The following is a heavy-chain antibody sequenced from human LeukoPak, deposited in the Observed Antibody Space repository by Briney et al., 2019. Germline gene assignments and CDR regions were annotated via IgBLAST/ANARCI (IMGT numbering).Heavy chain of an antibody. CDR3: TRHAAGGDTGGYPSDY. CDR1: GFTFSSYS. J-gene: IGHJ4*02. V-gene: IGHV3-73*01. D-gene: IGHD2-8*02. Sequence: GGSLRLSCAASGFTFSSYSMNWVRQAPGKGLEWIGRIRNKANSHATLYAASVKGRFIISRDDSKNTAYLQMNSLKTEDTAMYYCTRHAAGGDTGGYPSDYWGQGTLVTVSS. CDR2: IRNKANSHAT.